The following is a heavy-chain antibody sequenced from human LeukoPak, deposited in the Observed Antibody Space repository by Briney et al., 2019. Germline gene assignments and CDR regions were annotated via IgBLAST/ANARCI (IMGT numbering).Heavy chain of an antibody. CDR1: GFSFTSYW. J-gene: IGHJ4*02. D-gene: IGHD7-27*01. V-gene: IGHV5-51*01. CDR2: IYPSDSDT. Sequence: GESLKISCKGSGFSFTSYWIGWVRQMPGKGLEWMGIIYPSDSDTTYSPSFQGQVAISADKSISTAYLQWSSLKASDTAIYYCARRELGILYYFDYWGQGTLVTVSS. CDR3: ARRELGILYYFDY.